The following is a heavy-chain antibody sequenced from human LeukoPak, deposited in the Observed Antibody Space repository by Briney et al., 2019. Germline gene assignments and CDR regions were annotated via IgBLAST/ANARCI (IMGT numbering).Heavy chain of an antibody. J-gene: IGHJ5*02. CDR1: GFIFSTYG. V-gene: IGHV3-30*02. CDR2: IRHDGSIK. Sequence: GGSLRLSCAASGFIFSTYGMYWVRQAPGKGLEWVAFIRHDGSIKNYADSVKGRSTISRDNSKNTLFLQMDSLRADDTAVYYCVKDLDCSGGDCYFNWYDPWGQGTLVTVSS. D-gene: IGHD2-21*02. CDR3: VKDLDCSGGDCYFNWYDP.